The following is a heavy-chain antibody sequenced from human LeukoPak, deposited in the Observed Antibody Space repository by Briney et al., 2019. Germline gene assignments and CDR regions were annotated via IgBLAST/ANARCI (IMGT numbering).Heavy chain of an antibody. CDR3: ARESTSSGSWGDAFDI. CDR2: IYYSGST. CDR1: GGSISSYY. J-gene: IGHJ3*02. Sequence: PSETLSLTCTVSGGSISSYYWSWIRQPPGKGLEWIGYIYYSGSTNYNPSLKSRVTISVDTSKNQFSLKLSSVTAADTAVYYCARESTSSGSWGDAFDIWGQGTMVTVSS. D-gene: IGHD3-10*01. V-gene: IGHV4-59*01.